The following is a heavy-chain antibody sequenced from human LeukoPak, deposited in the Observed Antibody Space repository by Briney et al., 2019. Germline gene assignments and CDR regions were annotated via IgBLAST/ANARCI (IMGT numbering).Heavy chain of an antibody. CDR2: INPNSGGT. D-gene: IGHD5-12*01. Sequence: VASVKVSCKASGYTFTGYYMHWVRQAPGQGLEWMGWINPNSGGTNYAQKFQGRVTMTRDTSISTAYMELSRLSSDDTAIYYCARGVATVFDIWGQGTMVTVSS. CDR3: ARGVATVFDI. V-gene: IGHV1-2*02. J-gene: IGHJ3*02. CDR1: GYTFTGYY.